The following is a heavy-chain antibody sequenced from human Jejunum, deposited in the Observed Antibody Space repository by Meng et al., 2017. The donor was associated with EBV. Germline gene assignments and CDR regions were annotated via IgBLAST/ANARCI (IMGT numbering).Heavy chain of an antibody. CDR3: ARGGGRPEY. J-gene: IGHJ4*02. V-gene: IGHV4-59*01. CDR1: CVSISNFY. Sequence: QLQRQESGPGLLKPSETLALPYTVACVSISNFYWRWFRQPPGKGLEWIGYIYYSVSTNYNPSLKSRVTISVDTSKNQFSLSLSSVTAADTVVYYCARGGGRPEYWGQGILVTVSS. D-gene: IGHD3-10*01. CDR2: IYYSVST.